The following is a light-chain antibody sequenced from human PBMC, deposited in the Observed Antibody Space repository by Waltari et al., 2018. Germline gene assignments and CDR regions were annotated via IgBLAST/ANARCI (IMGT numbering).Light chain of an antibody. CDR2: DAS. CDR1: QSVGTY. CDR3: QQRRNWPLT. J-gene: IGKJ4*01. Sequence: EIVLTQSPAVLSFSPGARATLSCRASQSVGTYLAWYPQRPGQSPRLLIYDASYRATGIPARFSGSGSETDFTLTISRLQPEDFAVYYCQQRRNWPLTFGGGTRVQI. V-gene: IGKV3-11*01.